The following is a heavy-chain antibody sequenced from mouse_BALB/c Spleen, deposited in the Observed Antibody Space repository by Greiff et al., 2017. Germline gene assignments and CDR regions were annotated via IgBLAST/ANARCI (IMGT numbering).Heavy chain of an antibody. J-gene: IGHJ3*01. Sequence: EVNVVESGGGLVKPGGSLKLSCAASGFAFSSYDMSWVRQTPEKRLEWVAYISSGGGSTYYPDTVKGRFTISRDNAKNTLYLQMSSLKSEDTAMYYCARQGYYGNFFAYWGQGTLVTVSA. D-gene: IGHD2-1*01. CDR1: GFAFSSYD. CDR2: ISSGGGST. CDR3: ARQGYYGNFFAY. V-gene: IGHV5-12-1*01.